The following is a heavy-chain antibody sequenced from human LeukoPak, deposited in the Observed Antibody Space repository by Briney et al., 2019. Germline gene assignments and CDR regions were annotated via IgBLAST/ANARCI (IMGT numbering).Heavy chain of an antibody. CDR2: IFGTENT. D-gene: IGHD3-22*01. CDR1: GDSISDYY. CDR3: ARDNIYDSSGFDL. V-gene: IGHV4-4*07. Sequence: SETLSLTCSVSGDSISDYYWSWIRQPAGKGMEWIGRIFGTENTDYSPSLKSRVTMSVDTSKNQISLNVTSVTAADTAVYFCARDNIYDSSGFDLWGPGTLVTVSS. J-gene: IGHJ4*02.